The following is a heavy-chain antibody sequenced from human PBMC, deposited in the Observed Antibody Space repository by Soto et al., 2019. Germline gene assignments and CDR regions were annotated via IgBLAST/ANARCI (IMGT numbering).Heavy chain of an antibody. D-gene: IGHD6-6*01. J-gene: IGHJ6*02. CDR2: VSGYRGDS. V-gene: IGHV1-18*01. Sequence: QVHRVQSGAEVKKPGASVKVACKASHETLTTYGISWVRQAPGQGLEGMGWVSGYRGDSSSAQEFQDRVIMTTDTSTNTAYMEMRSLTSDDSAVYFCARDSSSSGYYYGMDVWGQGTTVTVSS. CDR1: HETLTTYG. CDR3: ARDSSSSGYYYGMDV.